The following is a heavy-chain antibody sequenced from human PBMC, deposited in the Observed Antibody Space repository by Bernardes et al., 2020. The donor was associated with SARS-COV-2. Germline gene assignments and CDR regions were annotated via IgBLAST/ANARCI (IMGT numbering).Heavy chain of an antibody. V-gene: IGHV3-30-3*01. D-gene: IGHD2-2*01. J-gene: IGHJ4*02. Sequence: GGSLRLSCAASGFTFSSYAMHWVRQAPGKGLEWVAVISYDGSNKYYADSVKGRFTISRDNSKNTLYLQMNSLRAEDTAVYYCARGVVVVVPGDSPPGVDYWGQGTLVTVSS. CDR2: ISYDGSNK. CDR3: ARGVVVVVPGDSPPGVDY. CDR1: GFTFSSYA.